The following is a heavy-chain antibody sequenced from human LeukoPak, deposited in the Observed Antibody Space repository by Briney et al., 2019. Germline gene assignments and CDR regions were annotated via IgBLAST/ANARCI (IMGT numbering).Heavy chain of an antibody. J-gene: IGHJ6*03. D-gene: IGHD6-19*01. Sequence: GGSLRLSCAASGFTFSDYWMHWVRQAPGKGLVGVSRINSDGRITSYADSVKGRFTISRDNAKNSLYLQMNSLRAEDTAVYYCARSGYSSGWYRVDYYMDVWGKGTTVTVSS. CDR3: ARSGYSSGWYRVDYYMDV. CDR2: INSDGRIT. CDR1: GFTFSDYW. V-gene: IGHV3-74*01.